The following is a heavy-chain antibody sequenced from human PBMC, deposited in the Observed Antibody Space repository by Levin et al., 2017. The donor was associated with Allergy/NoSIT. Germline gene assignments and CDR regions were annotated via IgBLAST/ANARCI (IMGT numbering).Heavy chain of an antibody. J-gene: IGHJ5*02. CDR3: AKDDIVVVPAALGFDP. Sequence: PGGSLRLSCAASGFTFSSYAMSWVRQAPGKGLEWVSAISGSGGSTYYADSVKGRFTISRDNSKNTLYLQMNSLRAEDTAVYYCAKDDIVVVPAALGFDPWGQGTLVTVSS. D-gene: IGHD2-2*01. V-gene: IGHV3-23*01. CDR2: ISGSGGST. CDR1: GFTFSSYA.